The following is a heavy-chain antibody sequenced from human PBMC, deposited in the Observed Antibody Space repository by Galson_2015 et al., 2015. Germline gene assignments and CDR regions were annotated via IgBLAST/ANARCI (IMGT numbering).Heavy chain of an antibody. D-gene: IGHD6-13*01. CDR2: IIPIFGTA. V-gene: IGHV1-69*13. CDR3: AGNYIAAAADNWFDP. CDR1: GGTFSSYA. J-gene: IGHJ5*02. Sequence: SVKVSCKASGGTFSSYAISWVRQAPGQGLEWMGGIIPIFGTANYAQKFQGRVTITADESTSTAYMGLSSLRSEDTAVYYCAGNYIAAAADNWFDPWGQGTLVTVSS.